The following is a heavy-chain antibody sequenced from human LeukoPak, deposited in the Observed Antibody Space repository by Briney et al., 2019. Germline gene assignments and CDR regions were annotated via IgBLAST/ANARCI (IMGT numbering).Heavy chain of an antibody. V-gene: IGHV3-23*01. CDR2: ISGSGGST. CDR3: TTQRFLEWPDAFDI. Sequence: GGSLRLSCAASGFTFSSYAMSWVRQAPGKGLEWVSAISGSGGSTYYADSVKGRFTISRGNSKNTLYLQMNSLKTEDTAVYYCTTQRFLEWPDAFDIWGQGTMVTVSS. J-gene: IGHJ3*02. D-gene: IGHD3-3*01. CDR1: GFTFSSYA.